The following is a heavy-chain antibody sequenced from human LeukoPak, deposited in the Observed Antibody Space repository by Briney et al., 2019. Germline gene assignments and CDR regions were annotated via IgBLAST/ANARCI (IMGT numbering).Heavy chain of an antibody. CDR2: INRDGSRT. V-gene: IGHV3-74*01. CDR3: ARGGSDTAMAHDY. Sequence: PGGSLRLSCAASGFTFSIHWMHWVRQAPGKGLMWVSRINRDGSRTDYADSVKGRFTISRDDAKNTLYLQVNSLRAEDTAVYFCARGGSDTAMAHDYWGQGTLVTVSS. J-gene: IGHJ4*02. D-gene: IGHD5-18*01. CDR1: GFTFSIHW.